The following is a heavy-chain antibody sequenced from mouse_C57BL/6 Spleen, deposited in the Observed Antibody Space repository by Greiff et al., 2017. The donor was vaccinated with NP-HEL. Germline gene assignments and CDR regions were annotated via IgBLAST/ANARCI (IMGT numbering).Heavy chain of an antibody. CDR3: ARLEDWDGNYSWFAY. CDR2: IYPGSGST. J-gene: IGHJ3*01. Sequence: QVQLQQPGAELVKPGASVKMSCKASGYTFTSYWITWVKQRPGQGLEWIGDIYPGSGSTNYNEKFKSKATLTVDTSSSTAYMQLSSLTSEDSAVYYCARLEDWDGNYSWFAYWGQGTLVTVSA. D-gene: IGHD2-1*01. CDR1: GYTFTSYW. V-gene: IGHV1-55*01.